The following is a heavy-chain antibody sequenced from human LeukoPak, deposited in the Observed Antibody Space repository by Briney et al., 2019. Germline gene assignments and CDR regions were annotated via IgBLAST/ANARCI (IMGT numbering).Heavy chain of an antibody. J-gene: IGHJ6*02. CDR2: GSYDGANK. D-gene: IGHD2-2*01. CDR3: ARASGGSRWRGGMDV. CDR1: GFSFSTNA. V-gene: IGHV3-30-3*01. Sequence: PGMSLRLSCAASGFSFSTNAMHWVRQAPGKGLEWLAVGSYDGANKYYAGSVRGRFTISRENYKTRVYPQMNSLRVENTAVNYCARASGGSRWRGGMDVWGQGTTVTVSS.